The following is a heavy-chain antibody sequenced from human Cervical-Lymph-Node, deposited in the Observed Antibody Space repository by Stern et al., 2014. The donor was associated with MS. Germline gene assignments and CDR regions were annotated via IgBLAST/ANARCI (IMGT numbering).Heavy chain of an antibody. CDR2: ISSDGSIT. Sequence: VQLVESGGGVVQPGRSLRLSCAASGFSFSIYAMHWVRQAPGKGPEWVAVISSDGSITKNTLSLQMNSLRVEDTALYYCARDLKVTMDYFDYWGQGTLVTVSS. CDR3: ARDLKVTMDYFDY. V-gene: IGHV3-30-3*01. D-gene: IGHD2-21*02. J-gene: IGHJ4*02. CDR1: GFSFSIYA.